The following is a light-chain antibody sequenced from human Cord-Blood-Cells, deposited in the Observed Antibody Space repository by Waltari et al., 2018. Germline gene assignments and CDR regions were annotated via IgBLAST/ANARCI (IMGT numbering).Light chain of an antibody. J-gene: IGKJ5*01. CDR2: GAS. Sequence: EIVLTQSPGTLSLSPGERATLSCRASQSVSSSYLAWYQQKPGRAPRLLIYGASSRATCIPDRFSGSGSGTDFTLTIGRLEPEDLAVYDCQQYGSSPPSTFGQGTRLEMK. V-gene: IGKV3-20*01. CDR1: QSVSSSY. CDR3: QQYGSSPPST.